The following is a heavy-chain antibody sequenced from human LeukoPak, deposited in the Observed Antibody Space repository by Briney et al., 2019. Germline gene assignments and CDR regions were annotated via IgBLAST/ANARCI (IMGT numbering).Heavy chain of an antibody. CDR1: GYTFTSYG. J-gene: IGHJ5*02. CDR2: ISAYNGNT. D-gene: IGHD2-2*01. Sequence: GASVKVSCKASGYTFTSYGISWVRQAPGQGLEWMGWISAYNGNTNYAQKLQGRVTMTTDTSTSTAYMELRSLRSDDTAVYYCARDRYCSSTSCPPGSWLDPWGQGTLVTVSS. CDR3: ARDRYCSSTSCPPGSWLDP. V-gene: IGHV1-18*04.